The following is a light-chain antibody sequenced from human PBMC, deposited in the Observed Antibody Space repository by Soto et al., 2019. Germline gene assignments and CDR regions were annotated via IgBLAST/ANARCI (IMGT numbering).Light chain of an antibody. J-gene: IGKJ3*01. CDR1: QSISYW. CDR2: KAS. Sequence: DIQMNQSPSTLSASVGDRVTITCRASQSISYWLAWYQQKPGKAPKLLIYKASTLESGVPSRFSGSGSGTEFTLTISGLQPDDFATYYCQQFNSYPLTFGPGTKVDIK. CDR3: QQFNSYPLT. V-gene: IGKV1-5*03.